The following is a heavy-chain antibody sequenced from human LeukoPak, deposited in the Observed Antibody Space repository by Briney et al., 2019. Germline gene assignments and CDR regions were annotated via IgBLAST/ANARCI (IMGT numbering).Heavy chain of an antibody. CDR3: ARGARSSGWFGRYYFDY. J-gene: IGHJ4*02. V-gene: IGHV3-23*01. CDR2: VSDSGNTM. Sequence: GGSLRLSCAASGFSFNFFAMSWVRQAPGKGLKWVSVVSDSGNTMDYADSVKGRFTVSRDNPKNILYLQMSSLRAEDTAVYYCARGARSSGWFGRYYFDYWGQGTLVTVSS. CDR1: GFSFNFFA. D-gene: IGHD6-13*01.